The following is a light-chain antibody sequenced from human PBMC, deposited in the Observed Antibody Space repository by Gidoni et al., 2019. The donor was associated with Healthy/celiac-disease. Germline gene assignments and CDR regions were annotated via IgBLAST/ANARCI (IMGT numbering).Light chain of an antibody. CDR3: QTWGTGVVV. Sequence: QLVLTQSPSASASLGASVKLTYTLSSGHSSYAIAWHQQQPEKGPRYLMKLNSDGSHSQGDGIPDRFSGSSSGAERYLTIPSLQSEDEADYYCQTWGTGVVVFGGGTKLTVL. CDR1: SGHSSYA. V-gene: IGLV4-69*01. CDR2: LNSDGSH. J-gene: IGLJ2*01.